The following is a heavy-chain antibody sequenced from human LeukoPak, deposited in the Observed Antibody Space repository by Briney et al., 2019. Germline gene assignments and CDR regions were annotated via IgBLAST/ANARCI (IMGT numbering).Heavy chain of an antibody. V-gene: IGHV6-1*01. CDR2: TYYRSKWYN. D-gene: IGHD6-19*01. Sequence: SQTLSLTCAIFGDSVSSNSAAWNWIRQSPSRGLEWLGRTYYRSKWYNDYAVSVKSRITINPDTSKNQFSLQLNSVTPEDTAVYYCARGAVAGLYYYYYYGMDVWGQGTTVTVSS. CDR1: GDSVSSNSAA. CDR3: ARGAVAGLYYYYYYGMDV. J-gene: IGHJ6*02.